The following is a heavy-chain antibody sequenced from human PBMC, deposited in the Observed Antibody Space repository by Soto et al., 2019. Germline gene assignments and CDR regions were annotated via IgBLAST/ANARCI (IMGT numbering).Heavy chain of an antibody. D-gene: IGHD7-27*01. CDR2: IYNNGKT. CDR3: ARTVMPVGNVTAFDH. V-gene: IGHV4-61*01. J-gene: IGHJ4*02. CDR1: GGSVSSPKYF. Sequence: QMQLQESGPGLVKPSETLSLACTVSGGSVSSPKYFCSWIRQPPGKGLEWVAYIYNNGKTNYNPSLKSRATISVDTAKNQCALKLTSVTGADAAVYFCARTVMPVGNVTAFDHWGQGVLVTVSS.